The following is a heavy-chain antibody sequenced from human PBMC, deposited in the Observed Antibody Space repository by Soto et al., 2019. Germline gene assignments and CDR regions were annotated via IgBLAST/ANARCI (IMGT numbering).Heavy chain of an antibody. Sequence: VGSQRLSSQASGFTFSNAWMSWVRQAPAKGLEWVGGVKSKNDGGPADYTAPVKGRFTISSDESQNNLYMQMKSVQTDDTGVYYCATDRRSGYDPQFDFWCQGTLFTVSS. CDR3: ATDRRSGYDPQFDF. CDR1: GFTFSNAW. J-gene: IGHJ4*02. V-gene: IGHV3-15*01. CDR2: VKSKNDGGPA. D-gene: IGHD5-12*01.